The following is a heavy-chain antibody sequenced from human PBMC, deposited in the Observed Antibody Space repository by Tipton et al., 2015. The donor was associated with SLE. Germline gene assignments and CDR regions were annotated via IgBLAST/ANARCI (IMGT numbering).Heavy chain of an antibody. J-gene: IGHJ4*02. D-gene: IGHD5-18*01. CDR3: ARPPGSYGHLAYFNY. CDR1: GGSFSGYY. V-gene: IGHV4-34*01. Sequence: TLSLTCTVYGGSFSGYYWSWTRQPPGKGLEWIGEINHSGSTNYNPSLKSRVTISVDTSKNQSSLKLSSVTAAGTAVYYCARPPGSYGHLAYFNYWGQGTLFTVS. CDR2: INHSGST.